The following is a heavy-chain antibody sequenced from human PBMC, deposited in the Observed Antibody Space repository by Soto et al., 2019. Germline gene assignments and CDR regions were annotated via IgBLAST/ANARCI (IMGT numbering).Heavy chain of an antibody. Sequence: QVQLQQSGPRLVKPSETLSLTCTVSSGPSSSYNWGWIRQSPGRRLEWIAYVYNTGGSGYNPSLGSRVTISADPSTTINSLTLTSVTAADTAVYYCVGQGIGSVHGIVDVWGQGTTVTVSS. D-gene: IGHD3-16*02. CDR1: SGPSSSYN. CDR3: VGQGIGSVHGIVDV. V-gene: IGHV4-59*08. J-gene: IGHJ6*02. CDR2: VYNTGGS.